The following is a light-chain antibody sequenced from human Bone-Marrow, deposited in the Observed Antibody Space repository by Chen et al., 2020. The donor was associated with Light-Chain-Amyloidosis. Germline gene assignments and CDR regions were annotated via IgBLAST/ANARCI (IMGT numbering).Light chain of an antibody. J-gene: IGKJ3*01. CDR2: GAS. CDR3: QKYDTAHFT. CDR1: QGISNF. Sequence: DIQMTQSPSSLSASVGDRVTITCRASQGISNFLAWYQQKSGKSPRLLIYGASTLHSGVPSRFGGSGSGTDFSLTISSLQSEDVATYFCQKYDTAHFTFGPGTKVELK. V-gene: IGKV1-27*01.